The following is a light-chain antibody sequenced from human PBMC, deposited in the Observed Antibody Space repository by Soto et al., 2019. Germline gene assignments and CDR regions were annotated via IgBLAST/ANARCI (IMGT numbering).Light chain of an antibody. CDR3: ASYARGSTLMV. CDR2: VVS. Sequence: QSALAQPASVSGSPGQSITISCTGTSNDIGLYNYVSWYQQHPGKAPKLIIYVVSSRPSGISNRFSASKSGNTASLTISGLQAEDEADYYCASYARGSTLMVFGGGTQLTVL. J-gene: IGLJ2*01. V-gene: IGLV2-14*01. CDR1: SNDIGLYNY.